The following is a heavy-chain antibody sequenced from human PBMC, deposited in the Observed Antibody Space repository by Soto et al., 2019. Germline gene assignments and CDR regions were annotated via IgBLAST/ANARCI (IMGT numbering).Heavy chain of an antibody. J-gene: IGHJ4*02. D-gene: IGHD3-3*01. CDR3: ARDGVEARVLFGYFDY. CDR1: GNSFTRWS. Sequence: GGSLTLSCAVSGNSFTRWSLYWVRQVPGKGLEWVAVIRFDGSNIYYADFVKGRFTISRDNSKNTLYLQMNSLRAEDTAVYYCARDGVEARVLFGYFDYWCQGARATVPS. CDR2: IRFDGSNI. V-gene: IGHV3-33*01.